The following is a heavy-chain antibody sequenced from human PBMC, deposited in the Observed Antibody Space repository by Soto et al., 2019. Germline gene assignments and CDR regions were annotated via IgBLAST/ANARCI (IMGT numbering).Heavy chain of an antibody. J-gene: IGHJ4*02. V-gene: IGHV4-59*08. Sequence: PSETLSLTCTVSGGSISSYYWSWIRRPPGKGLEWIGYIYYSGSTNYNPSLKSRVTISVDTSKNQFSLKLSSVTAADTAVYYCATIPATTILTDYWGQGTLVTVSS. D-gene: IGHD2-2*02. CDR3: ATIPATTILTDY. CDR2: IYYSGST. CDR1: GGSISSYY.